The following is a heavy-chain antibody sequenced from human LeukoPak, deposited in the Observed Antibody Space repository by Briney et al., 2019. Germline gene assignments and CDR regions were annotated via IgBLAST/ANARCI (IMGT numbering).Heavy chain of an antibody. J-gene: IGHJ4*02. CDR1: GFPFSNAW. CDR2: IKSKTDGGTT. CDR3: TTDPDSWLFVDY. V-gene: IGHV3-15*05. Sequence: PGGPLRLSCAASGFPFSNAWMRWLRQAPGKGREWVGRIKSKTDGGTTDYAAPVKGRFTISRDDSKNTLYLQLNSLKTEDTAVYYCTTDPDSWLFVDYWGQGTLVTASS. D-gene: IGHD3-9*01.